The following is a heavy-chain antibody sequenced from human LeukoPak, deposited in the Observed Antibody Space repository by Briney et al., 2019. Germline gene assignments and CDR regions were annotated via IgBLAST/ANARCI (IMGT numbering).Heavy chain of an antibody. Sequence: GGSLRLSCAASGFTFSSYAMSWVRQAPGKGLEWVSGISNSASYTYYADSVRGRFTISRDNSKNTLYLQMNSLRGEDTAIYYCAKDYSGVNWGQGTLVTVSS. V-gene: IGHV3-23*01. D-gene: IGHD2-15*01. CDR2: ISNSASYT. CDR1: GFTFSSYA. J-gene: IGHJ4*02. CDR3: AKDYSGVN.